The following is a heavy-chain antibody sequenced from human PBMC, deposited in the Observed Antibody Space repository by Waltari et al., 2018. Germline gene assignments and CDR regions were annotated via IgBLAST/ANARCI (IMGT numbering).Heavy chain of an antibody. CDR1: GFTVSSNY. D-gene: IGHD5-18*01. J-gene: IGHJ6*02. CDR2: IDSGGST. Sequence: EVQLVESGGGLVQPGGSLRLSCAASGFTVSSNYMSWVRQAPGRGLEWVSVIDSGGSTYYADSVKGRFTISRDNSKNTLYLQRNSLRAEDTAVYYCARGEQLWFPVRAYYGMDVWGQGTTVTVSS. V-gene: IGHV3-66*02. CDR3: ARGEQLWFPVRAYYGMDV.